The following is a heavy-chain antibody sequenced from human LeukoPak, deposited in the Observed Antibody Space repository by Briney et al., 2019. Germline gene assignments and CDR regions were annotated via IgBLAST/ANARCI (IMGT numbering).Heavy chain of an antibody. D-gene: IGHD5-18*01. J-gene: IGHJ4*02. CDR2: IFPSGGEI. CDR1: GFTFSTFA. CDR3: AKDGPIQLWFEEKQPAHYFDY. V-gene: IGHV3-23*01. Sequence: GGSLRLSCAASGFTFSTFAMIWVRQPPGKGLEWVSSIFPSGGEIHYADSVRGRFTISRDNSKSTLSLQMNSLRAEDTAVYYCAKDGPIQLWFEEKQPAHYFDYWGQGTLVTVSS.